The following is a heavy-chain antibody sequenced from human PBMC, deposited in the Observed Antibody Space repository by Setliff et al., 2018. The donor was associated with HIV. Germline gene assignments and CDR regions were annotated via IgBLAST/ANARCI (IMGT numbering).Heavy chain of an antibody. Sequence: PGESLKISCKGSGYTFSDYWIGWVRQMPGKGLEWMGIVYPDDSNPRYSPSFQGQVTISADKSVSPAYLQWSSLKASDTAMYYCARQAVDCSGGTCYSTSAFDYWGQGTLVTVSS. CDR3: ARQAVDCSGGTCYSTSAFDY. CDR2: VYPDDSNP. D-gene: IGHD2-15*01. J-gene: IGHJ4*02. V-gene: IGHV5-51*01. CDR1: GYTFSDYW.